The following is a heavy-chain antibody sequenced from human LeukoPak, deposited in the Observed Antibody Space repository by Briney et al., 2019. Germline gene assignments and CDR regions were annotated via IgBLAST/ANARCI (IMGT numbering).Heavy chain of an antibody. CDR2: IYHSGIT. CDR1: DYSISSGYGYY. CDR3: ATLVSTRYYFDY. D-gene: IGHD5/OR15-5a*01. V-gene: IGHV4-38-2*02. J-gene: IGHJ4*02. Sequence: SETLSLTCTVADYSISSGYGYYWGWIRQPPGKGLEWIGNIYHSGITYYNHFNSSLKSRVTISIDTSKNQFSLRLTSVTAADTAVYFCATLVSTRYYFDYWGQGTLVTVSS.